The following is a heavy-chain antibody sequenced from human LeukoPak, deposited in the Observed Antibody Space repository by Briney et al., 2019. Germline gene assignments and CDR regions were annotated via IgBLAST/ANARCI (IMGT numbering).Heavy chain of an antibody. CDR3: ARDLAYCGGDCYFTN. V-gene: IGHV1-69*04. Sequence: GSSARFSCKASGGTFSSYTISWVRQAPGQGREWMGRIIPILGIANYAQKFQGRVTITADKSTSTAYMELSSLRSEDTAVYYCARDLAYCGGDCYFTNWGQGTPVTVSS. CDR2: IIPILGIA. J-gene: IGHJ4*02. D-gene: IGHD2-21*01. CDR1: GGTFSSYT.